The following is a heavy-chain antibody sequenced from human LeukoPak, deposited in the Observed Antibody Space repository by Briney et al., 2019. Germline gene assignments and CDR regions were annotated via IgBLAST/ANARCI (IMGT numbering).Heavy chain of an antibody. Sequence: SETLSLTCTVSRGSISSGNYYWSWIRQPAGKGLEWIGRFHTRGSTNYNPSLKSRVTISVDTSKNQFSLKLTSVTAADTAVYYCARVYCSSSYDYWYFDLWGRGTLVAVSS. V-gene: IGHV4-61*02. CDR2: FHTRGST. CDR1: RGSISSGNYY. D-gene: IGHD6-13*01. J-gene: IGHJ2*01. CDR3: ARVYCSSSYDYWYFDL.